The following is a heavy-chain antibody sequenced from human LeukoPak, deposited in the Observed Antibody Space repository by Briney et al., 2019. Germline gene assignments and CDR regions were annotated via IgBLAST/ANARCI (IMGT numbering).Heavy chain of an antibody. CDR3: ARTSVTAPLGAFDI. CDR2: INPTGGTT. CDR1: GGTFSSYA. J-gene: IGHJ3*02. Sequence: ASVKVSCKASGGTFSSYAISWVRQAPGQGLEWMAIINPTGGTTAYAQKFQGRVTVTRDTSTSTVYMELSSLRSDDTAVYYCARTSVTAPLGAFDIWGQGTMVTVSS. V-gene: IGHV1-46*01. D-gene: IGHD6-6*01.